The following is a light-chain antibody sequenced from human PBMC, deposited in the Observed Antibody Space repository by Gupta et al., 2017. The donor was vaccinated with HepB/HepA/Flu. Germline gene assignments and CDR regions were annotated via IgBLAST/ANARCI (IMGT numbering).Light chain of an antibody. J-gene: IGLJ3*02. Sequence: QSALTQPASVSGSPGQSITISCTSTTSDVGDYNYVSWYQQHPGKAPKLLIYDVTNRTAGIANRFSGSKSGNTASLTISGLQEEDEADYYCSSFAYTNIIVFGGGTKVTVL. V-gene: IGLV2-14*01. CDR3: SSFAYTNIIV. CDR2: DVT. CDR1: TSDVGDYNY.